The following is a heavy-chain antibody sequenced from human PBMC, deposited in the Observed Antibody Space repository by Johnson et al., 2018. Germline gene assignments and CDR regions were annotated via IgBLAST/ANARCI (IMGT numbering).Heavy chain of an antibody. CDR1: GLTFNRYA. D-gene: IGHD2-2*01. V-gene: IGHV3-30*18. Sequence: VQLVQSGGGVVQAGRSMRLSCAASGLTFNRYAMHWVRQAPGKGLEWVAVISYDGDNRHYSDSVKGRFTISRNNSKNTLSLQMYSLRAEDTAVYYCAKDGCSSISCYGLGFKYYGMDVWGQGTTVTVSS. CDR3: AKDGCSSISCYGLGFKYYGMDV. J-gene: IGHJ6*02. CDR2: ISYDGDNR.